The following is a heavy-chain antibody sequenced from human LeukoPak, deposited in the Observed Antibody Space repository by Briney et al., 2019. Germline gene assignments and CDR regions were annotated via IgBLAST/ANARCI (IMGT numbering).Heavy chain of an antibody. Sequence: SETLSLTCAVYGGSFSGYYWSWIRQPPGKGLEWIGEINHSGSTNYNPSLKSRVTISVDTSKNQFSLKLSSVTAADTAVYYCARARITIFGVVRYYMDVWGKGTTVTVSS. CDR1: GGSFSGYY. V-gene: IGHV4-34*01. CDR3: ARARITIFGVVRYYMDV. J-gene: IGHJ6*03. CDR2: INHSGST. D-gene: IGHD3-3*01.